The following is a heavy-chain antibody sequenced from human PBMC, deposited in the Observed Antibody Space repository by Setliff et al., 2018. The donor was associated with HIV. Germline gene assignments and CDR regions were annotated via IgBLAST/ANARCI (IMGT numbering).Heavy chain of an antibody. CDR1: GGSASNSRYY. CDR3: VFGLRFSPFDN. V-gene: IGHV4-39*02. CDR2: MYYSGST. D-gene: IGHD5-12*01. J-gene: IGHJ4*02. Sequence: SETLSLTCTVSGGSASNSRYYWAWIRQPPGKGLEYIGNMYYSGSTYYNPSLKSRVTISVDTSKNHLSLKLTSVTAADTGLYYCVFGLRFSPFDNWGQGTLVTVSS.